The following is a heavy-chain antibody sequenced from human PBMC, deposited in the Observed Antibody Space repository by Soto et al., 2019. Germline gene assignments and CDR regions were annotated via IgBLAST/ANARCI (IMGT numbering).Heavy chain of an antibody. D-gene: IGHD2-15*01. Sequence: PGGSLRLSCAASGFTFSSYAMSWVRQAPGKGLEWVSAISGSGGSTYYADSVKGRFTISRDNSKNTLYLQMNSLRAEDTAVYYCAKDDYCSGGSCYSGSYYYYRDVWGKGTTVTVSS. J-gene: IGHJ6*03. V-gene: IGHV3-23*01. CDR2: ISGSGGST. CDR3: AKDDYCSGGSCYSGSYYYYRDV. CDR1: GFTFSSYA.